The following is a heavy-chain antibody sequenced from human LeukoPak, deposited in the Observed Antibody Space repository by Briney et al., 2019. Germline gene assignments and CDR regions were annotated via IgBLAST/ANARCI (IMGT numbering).Heavy chain of an antibody. CDR1: GFTFSSYS. Sequence: GGSLRLSCAASGFTFSSYSMNWVRQAPGKGLEWVSSISSSSSYIYYADSVKGRFTISRDNAKNSLYLQMNSLRAEDTAVYYCARDFAGRYCYYYGMDVWGQGTTVTVSS. CDR2: ISSSSSYI. J-gene: IGHJ6*02. D-gene: IGHD6-13*01. V-gene: IGHV3-21*01. CDR3: ARDFAGRYCYYYGMDV.